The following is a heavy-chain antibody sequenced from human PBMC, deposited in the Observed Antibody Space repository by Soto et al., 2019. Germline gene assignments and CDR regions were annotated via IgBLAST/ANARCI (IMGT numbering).Heavy chain of an antibody. CDR3: AHAGDFDLLSFDR. CDR2: IYWDDDK. D-gene: IGHD2-15*01. V-gene: IGHV2-5*02. Sequence: QITLKESGPTLVKPTQTLTLTCTFSGFSLTTSGVGVGWIRQPPGKALEWLALIYWDDDKRYSPSLKNRLTVSKDTSTNRVVLTITNISPDDTGTYFCAHAGDFDLLSFDRWGPGTLVTVSS. CDR1: GFSLTTSGVG. J-gene: IGHJ4*02.